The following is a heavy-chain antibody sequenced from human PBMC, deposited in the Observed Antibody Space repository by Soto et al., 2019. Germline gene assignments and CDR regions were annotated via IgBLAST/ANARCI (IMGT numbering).Heavy chain of an antibody. CDR1: GGSISSSSYY. D-gene: IGHD3-3*01. J-gene: IGHJ4*02. V-gene: IGHV4-39*01. CDR3: ARLYYDFWSGYSPDYYFDY. CDR2: IYYSGST. Sequence: QLQLQESGPGLVKPSETLSLTCTVSGGSISSSSYYWGWIRQPPGKGLEWIGSIYYSGSTYYNPSLNSRVTISVDTSKNQSSLKLSSVTAADTAVYYCARLYYDFWSGYSPDYYFDYWGQGTLVTVSS.